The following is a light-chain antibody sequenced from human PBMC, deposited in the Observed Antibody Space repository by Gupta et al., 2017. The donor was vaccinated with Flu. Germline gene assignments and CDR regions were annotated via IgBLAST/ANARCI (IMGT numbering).Light chain of an antibody. V-gene: IGKV1-39*01. J-gene: IGKJ4*01. CDR3: QQSYDTPVT. CDR1: QTINNN. Sequence: DIQMTQSPSSLSASVGDRVIITCRASQTINNNLNWYQQKPGKAPNLLIFGASSLHSGVPARFSGSRSGTDFTLTISSLQPEDFGSYYCQQSYDTPVTFGGGTKVEI. CDR2: GAS.